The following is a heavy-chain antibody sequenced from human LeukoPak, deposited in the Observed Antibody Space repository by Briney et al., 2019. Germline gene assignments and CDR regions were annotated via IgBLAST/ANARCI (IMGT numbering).Heavy chain of an antibody. CDR1: GGSISNYY. CDR2: IYYTGST. D-gene: IGHD6-6*01. V-gene: IGHV4-59*01. CDR3: ARWGSIAVARFDY. J-gene: IGHJ4*02. Sequence: SSETLSLTCTVSGGSISNYYWSWIRQPPGKGLEWTGYIYYTGSTNYNPSLTSRVNISVDTSKNQFSLNLTSVTAADTAVYYCARWGSIAVARFDYWGQGTLVTVSS.